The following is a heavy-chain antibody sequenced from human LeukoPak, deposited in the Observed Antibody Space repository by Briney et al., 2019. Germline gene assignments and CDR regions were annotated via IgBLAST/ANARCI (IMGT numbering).Heavy chain of an antibody. Sequence: GESLRLSCAASGFTFSTYAMSWVRQAPGKGLEWVSPIIGSGDSTYYADSVKGRFTISRDNSKNTVYLQMNSLGADDTAVYYCTKREKYSYGHPWGQGTLVTVSS. V-gene: IGHV3-23*01. J-gene: IGHJ5*02. CDR2: IIGSGDST. CDR1: GFTFSTYA. D-gene: IGHD5-18*01. CDR3: TKREKYSYGHP.